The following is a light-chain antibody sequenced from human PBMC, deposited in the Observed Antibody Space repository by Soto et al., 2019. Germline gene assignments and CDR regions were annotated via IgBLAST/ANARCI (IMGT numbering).Light chain of an antibody. V-gene: IGKV3-20*01. CDR1: QSVSGSY. CDR3: QQYGSSPGT. J-gene: IGKJ1*01. Sequence: EIVLTQSPGTLSLSPGERVTLSCRASQSVSGSYLAWYQQKPGQPPRLLIYGASSRASGIPDRFSGSGSGTDFTLTISRLEPEDFALYYCQQYGSSPGTFGQGTKVEIK. CDR2: GAS.